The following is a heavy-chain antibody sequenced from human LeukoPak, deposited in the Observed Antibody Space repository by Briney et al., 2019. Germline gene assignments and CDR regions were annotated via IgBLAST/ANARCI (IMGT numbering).Heavy chain of an antibody. D-gene: IGHD6-13*01. Sequence: SETLSLTCTVSGGSISTYYWSWIRQPPGKGLEWIGYIYYSGNTNYNPSLKSRVTISVDTSKNQFSQKLSSVTAADTAVYYCARGRAAAGIPYYFGMDVWGQGTTVTVSS. CDR1: GGSISTYY. CDR2: IYYSGNT. J-gene: IGHJ6*02. CDR3: ARGRAAAGIPYYFGMDV. V-gene: IGHV4-59*01.